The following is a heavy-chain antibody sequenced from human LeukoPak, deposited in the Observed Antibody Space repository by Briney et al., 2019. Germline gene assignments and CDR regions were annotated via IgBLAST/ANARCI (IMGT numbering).Heavy chain of an antibody. CDR2: ISAYNGNT. V-gene: IGHV1-18*01. Sequence: GASVKVSCKASGYTFTTYGISWVRQAPGQGLEWMGWISAYNGNTNYAQKLQGRVTMTTDTSTSTAYMELRSLRSDDTAVYYCARAKGSLVAGWRLAFDIWGQGTMVTVSS. D-gene: IGHD6-19*01. CDR3: ARAKGSLVAGWRLAFDI. J-gene: IGHJ3*02. CDR1: GYTFTTYG.